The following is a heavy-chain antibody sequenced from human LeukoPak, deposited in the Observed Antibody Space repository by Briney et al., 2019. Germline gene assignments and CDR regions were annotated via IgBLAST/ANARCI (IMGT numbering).Heavy chain of an antibody. CDR3: ARRSGYDNP. Sequence: SETLSLTCTVPGGSISSSSYYWVWIREPPGKGLEWIGSIYYSGSTYYNPSLKSRVTISVDTSKNQFSLKLSSVTAADTAVYYCARRSGYDNPWGQGTLVTVSS. V-gene: IGHV4-39*07. CDR1: GGSISSSSYY. CDR2: IYYSGST. J-gene: IGHJ5*02. D-gene: IGHD5-12*01.